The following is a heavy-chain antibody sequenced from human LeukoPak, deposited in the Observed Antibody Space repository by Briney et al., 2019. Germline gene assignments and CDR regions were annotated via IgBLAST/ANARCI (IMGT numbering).Heavy chain of an antibody. CDR2: ISWNSGSI. CDR1: GFTFDDYA. Sequence: GGSLRLSCAASGFTFDDYAMHWVRQAPGKGLEWVSGISWNSGSIGYADSVKGRFTISRDSAKNSLYLQMNSLRAEDTALYYCAKDSLYYDILTGYGYFDYWGQGTLVTVSS. CDR3: AKDSLYYDILTGYGYFDY. V-gene: IGHV3-9*01. J-gene: IGHJ4*02. D-gene: IGHD3-9*01.